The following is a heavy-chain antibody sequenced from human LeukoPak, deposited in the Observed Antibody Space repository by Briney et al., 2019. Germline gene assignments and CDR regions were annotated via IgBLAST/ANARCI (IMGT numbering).Heavy chain of an antibody. CDR2: ISWNSGTI. V-gene: IGHV3-9*01. CDR3: AKINAQWLNHYYFYMDV. Sequence: GGSLRLSCAASGFIFDHYAMHWVRQAPGKGLEWVSGISWNSGTIGYADSVKGRFTISRDNSKNSLYLQMNSLRAEDTALYYCAKINAQWLNHYYFYMDVWGKGTTVTVSS. J-gene: IGHJ6*03. CDR1: GFIFDHYA. D-gene: IGHD6-19*01.